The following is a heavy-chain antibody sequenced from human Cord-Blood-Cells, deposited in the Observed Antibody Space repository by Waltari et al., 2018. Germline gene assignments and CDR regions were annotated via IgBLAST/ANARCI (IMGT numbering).Heavy chain of an antibody. CDR3: ARDRPYSGSYYYYYYGMDV. D-gene: IGHD1-26*01. V-gene: IGHV1-69*08. CDR2: IIPILGIA. CDR1: GGTFSSYT. Sequence: QVQLVQSGAEVKKPGSSVKVSCKASGGTFSSYTISWVRPAPGQGLEWMGRIIPILGIANSAQKFQGRVKITADKSTNTAYMELSSLRSEDTAVYYCARDRPYSGSYYYYYYGMDVWGQGTTVTVSS. J-gene: IGHJ6*02.